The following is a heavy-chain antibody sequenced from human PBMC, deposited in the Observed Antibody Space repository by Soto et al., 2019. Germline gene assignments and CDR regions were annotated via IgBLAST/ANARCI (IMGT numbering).Heavy chain of an antibody. CDR1: GFTFSNYY. J-gene: IGHJ4*02. D-gene: IGHD2-15*01. CDR3: ARPNACSGGSCDTLTAYFDC. Sequence: QVQLVESGGGVVQPGGSLRLSCAASGFTFSNYYMHWVRQAPGKGLEWVAFIWDNASNKYYVDSVRGRFTVSRDNSKNSLFLQMNRLSVEDTAVNSRARPNACSGGSCDTLTAYFDCWGQGNLVTVSS. V-gene: IGHV3-33*01. CDR2: IWDNASNK.